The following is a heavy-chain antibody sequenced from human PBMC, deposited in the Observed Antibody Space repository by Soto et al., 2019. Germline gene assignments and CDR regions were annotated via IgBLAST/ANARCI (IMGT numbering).Heavy chain of an antibody. Sequence: PGGSLRLSCAASGFTFSSYEMNWVRQAPGKGLEWVSYISSSGSTIYYADSVKGRFTISRDNAKDSLYLQMNSLRAEDTAVYYCARESSGSYGYGMDVWGQGTTVTVSS. V-gene: IGHV3-48*03. D-gene: IGHD1-26*01. CDR2: ISSSGSTI. J-gene: IGHJ6*02. CDR1: GFTFSSYE. CDR3: ARESSGSYGYGMDV.